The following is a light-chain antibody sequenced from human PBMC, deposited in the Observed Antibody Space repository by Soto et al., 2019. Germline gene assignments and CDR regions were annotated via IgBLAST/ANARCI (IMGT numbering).Light chain of an antibody. CDR1: QSVSSY. V-gene: IGKV3-11*01. CDR3: QQRSNWPPT. CDR2: DAS. Sequence: EIVLTQSPATLSLSPGERATLSCRASQSVSSYLAWYQQKPGQAPRLLIYDASNRATGIQARFSGSASGTDFTLTISSLEPEDFAVYYCQQRSNWPPTFGGGTKVEIK. J-gene: IGKJ4*02.